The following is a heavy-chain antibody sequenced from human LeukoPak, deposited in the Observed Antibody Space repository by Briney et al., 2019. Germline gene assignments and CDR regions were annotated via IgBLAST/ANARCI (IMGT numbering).Heavy chain of an antibody. Sequence: ASVKVSCKASGYTFIGFYMHWVRQAPGQSLEWMGRINPNSGETSFALSFQGRVTMTRDTSINTAYMELGRLTSDDTAVYFRARGATRLATAGAEFDSWGQGTLVIVSS. CDR1: GYTFIGFY. J-gene: IGHJ4*02. CDR2: INPNSGET. V-gene: IGHV1-2*06. D-gene: IGHD6-13*01. CDR3: ARGATRLATAGAEFDS.